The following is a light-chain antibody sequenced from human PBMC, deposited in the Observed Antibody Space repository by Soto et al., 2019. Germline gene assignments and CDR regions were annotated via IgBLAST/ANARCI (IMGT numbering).Light chain of an antibody. CDR3: RHHSSLGEA. J-gene: IGKJ1*01. CDR2: KAS. Sequence: DIQMTQSPSTLSGSEGDRVTITCRASQTISSWLALYQQKPGKTAKQLINKASTLKGGGPSRFIGSASWRKVSLTIISLQPHEVATYYCRHHSSLGEAFGQGTKVDIK. CDR1: QTISSW. V-gene: IGKV1-5*03.